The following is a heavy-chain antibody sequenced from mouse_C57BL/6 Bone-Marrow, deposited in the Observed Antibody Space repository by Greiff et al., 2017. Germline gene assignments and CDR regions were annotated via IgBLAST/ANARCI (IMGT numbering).Heavy chain of an antibody. CDR1: EYEFPSHD. J-gene: IGHJ3*01. CDR3: ARMGSNYPWFAY. V-gene: IGHV5-2*03. D-gene: IGHD2-5*01. CDR2: INSDGGST. Sequence: EVKVEESGGGLVQPGESLKLSCESNEYEFPSHDMSWVRKTPEKRLELVAAINSDGGSTYYPDTMERRFIISRDNTKKTLYLQMSSLRSEDTALYYCARMGSNYPWFAYWGQGTLVTVSA.